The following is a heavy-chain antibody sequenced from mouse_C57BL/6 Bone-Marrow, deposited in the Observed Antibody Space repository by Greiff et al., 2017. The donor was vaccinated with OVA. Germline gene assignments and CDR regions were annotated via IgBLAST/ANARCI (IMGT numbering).Heavy chain of an antibody. CDR1: GYTFTSYW. CDR3: ASQKYDGYHDY. CDR2: IYPGSGST. V-gene: IGHV1-55*01. Sequence: VQLQQSGAELVKPGASVKMSCKASGYTFTSYWITWVKQRPGQGPEWIGDIYPGSGSTNYNEKFKSKATLTVDTSSSTAYMQPSSLTSEDSAVYYCASQKYDGYHDYWGQGTTLTVSS. J-gene: IGHJ2*01. D-gene: IGHD2-3*01.